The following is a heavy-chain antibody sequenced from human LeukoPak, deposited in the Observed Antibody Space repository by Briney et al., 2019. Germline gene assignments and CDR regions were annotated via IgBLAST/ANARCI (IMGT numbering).Heavy chain of an antibody. V-gene: IGHV1-18*01. CDR2: ISAYNGNT. CDR1: GYTFTSYD. CDR3: ARMRDGSGSYIWFDP. J-gene: IGHJ5*02. Sequence: GASVTVSCKASGYTFTSYDISWVRQAPGQGLEWMGWISAYNGNTNYAQKLQGRVTMTTDTSTSTAYMELRSLRSDDTAVYYCARMRDGSGSYIWFDPWGQGTLVTVSS. D-gene: IGHD3-10*01.